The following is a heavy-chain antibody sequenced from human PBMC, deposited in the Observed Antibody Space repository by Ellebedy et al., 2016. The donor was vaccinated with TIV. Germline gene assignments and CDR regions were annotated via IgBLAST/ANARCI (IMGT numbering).Heavy chain of an antibody. V-gene: IGHV3-7*03. CDR1: GFTFSSFW. CDR2: IKQDRSDT. J-gene: IGHJ5*02. Sequence: GGSLSLSXAASGFTFSSFWMTWFRQAPGKGLEWVANIKQDRSDTNYVDSVKGRFTISRDNTKNTFYLHMSSLRDEDTAVYYCAGSSGWSGEGGSWGQGTLVIVSS. D-gene: IGHD6-13*01. CDR3: AGSSGWSGEGGS.